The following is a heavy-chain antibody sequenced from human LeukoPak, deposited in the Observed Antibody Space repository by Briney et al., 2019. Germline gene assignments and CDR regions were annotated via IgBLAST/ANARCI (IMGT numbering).Heavy chain of an antibody. V-gene: IGHV3-48*01. CDR3: ARDRVIVVPNWFDP. CDR2: ISSSSSTI. D-gene: IGHD3-22*01. J-gene: IGHJ5*02. Sequence: PGGSLRLSCAASGFTFSSYSMNWVRQAPGNGLEWVSYISSSSSTIYYADSVKGRFTISRDNAKNSLYLQMNSLRAEDTAVYYCARDRVIVVPNWFDPWGQETLVTVSS. CDR1: GFTFSSYS.